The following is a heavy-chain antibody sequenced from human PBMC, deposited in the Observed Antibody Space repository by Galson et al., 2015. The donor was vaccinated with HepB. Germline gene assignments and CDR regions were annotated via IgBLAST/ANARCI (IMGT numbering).Heavy chain of an antibody. Sequence: SETLSLTCSVSGASISSYYWSWVRQPAGQGLEWIGRLYTSEGINHNPSLKSRVTMSADTSKSQLSLNLRSVTVADTAVYYCVREFVSGGDYADYRTGFDPWGQGVQVTVSS. CDR1: GASISSYY. J-gene: IGHJ5*02. CDR2: LYTSEGI. D-gene: IGHD1-26*01. V-gene: IGHV4-4*07. CDR3: VREFVSGGDYADYRTGFDP.